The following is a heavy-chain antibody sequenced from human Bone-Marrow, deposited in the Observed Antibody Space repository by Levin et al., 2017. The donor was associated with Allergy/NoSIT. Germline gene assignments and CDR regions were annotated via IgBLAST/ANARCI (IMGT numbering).Heavy chain of an antibody. CDR2: INAGGDNT. J-gene: IGHJ5*02. CDR3: AKAGARAARIHDCDP. V-gene: IGHV3-23*01. CDR1: GFIFSDYG. D-gene: IGHD2-15*01. Sequence: QAGGSLRLSCAASGFIFSDYGMSWVRQAAGKGLEWVSSINAGGDNTYYARSVEGRFTISRDNSKNTLYLELFGLRADDSAVYYCAKAGARAARIHDCDPWGQGTLVTVSS.